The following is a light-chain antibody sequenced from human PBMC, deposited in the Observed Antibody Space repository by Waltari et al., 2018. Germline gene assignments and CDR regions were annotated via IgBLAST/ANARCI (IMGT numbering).Light chain of an antibody. CDR3: QTGGHGTWV. Sequence: QLVLTQSPSASDSLGVSIKLTCTLSSGHSSNIIAWLQQQPERGPRYLMKVNSDGTHSKGDDIPDRFSGSSSGAERYLTISSLQSEDEADYYCQTGGHGTWVFGGGTKVTVL. J-gene: IGLJ3*02. V-gene: IGLV4-69*01. CDR1: SGHSSNI. CDR2: VNSDGTH.